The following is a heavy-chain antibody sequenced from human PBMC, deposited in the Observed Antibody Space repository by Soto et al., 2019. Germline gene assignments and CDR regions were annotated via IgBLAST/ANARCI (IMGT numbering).Heavy chain of an antibody. V-gene: IGHV4-59*08. CDR3: ARHEGLDGDYVSVY. CDR2: IYYSGST. CDR1: GGSISSYY. Sequence: SETLALTCTVSGGSISSYYWSWIRQPPGKGLEWIGYIYYSGSTNYNPSLKSRVTISVDTSKNQFSLKLSSVTAADTAVYYCARHEGLDGDYVSVYWGQGTLVTVSS. D-gene: IGHD4-17*01. J-gene: IGHJ4*02.